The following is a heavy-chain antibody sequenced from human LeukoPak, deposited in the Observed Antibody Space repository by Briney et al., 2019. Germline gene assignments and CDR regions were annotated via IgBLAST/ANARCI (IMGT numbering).Heavy chain of an antibody. CDR3: ARAWRGAFDI. D-gene: IGHD3-10*01. J-gene: IGHJ3*02. Sequence: TLSLTCAVSGGSISSGGYSWSWIRQPPGKGLEWIGYIYHSGSTYYNPSLKSRVTISVDRSKNQFSLKLSSVTAADTAVYYCARAWRGAFDIWGQGTMVTVSS. CDR2: IYHSGST. V-gene: IGHV4-30-2*01. CDR1: GGSISSGGYS.